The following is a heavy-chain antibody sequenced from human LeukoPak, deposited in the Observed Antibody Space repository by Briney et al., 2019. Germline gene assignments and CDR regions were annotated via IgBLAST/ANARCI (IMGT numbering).Heavy chain of an antibody. CDR2: INHSGST. D-gene: IGHD2-2*02. CDR3: AIRVPAAIMRY. V-gene: IGHV4-34*01. J-gene: IGHJ4*02. CDR1: GGSFSGYY. Sequence: SETLSLTCAVYGGSFSGYYWSWIRQPPGKGLEWIGEINHSGSTNYNPSLKSRVTISVDTSKNQFSLKLSSVTAADMAVYYCAIRVPAAIMRYWGQGTLVTVSS.